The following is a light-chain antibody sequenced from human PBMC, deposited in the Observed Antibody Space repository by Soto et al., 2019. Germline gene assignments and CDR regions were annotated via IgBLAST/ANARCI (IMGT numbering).Light chain of an antibody. V-gene: IGKV3-20*01. CDR2: GTT. CDR1: QNVHSDY. J-gene: IGKJ2*01. Sequence: EIVLTQSPDTLSLSPGEGATLSCRATQNVHSDYLAWYQQKVGQPPRLLIYGTTSRATGVPDRFRGSGTGTHYTLTISRLEPEDFEVYYCQKYGGTHTFGQGTRLEIK. CDR3: QKYGGTHT.